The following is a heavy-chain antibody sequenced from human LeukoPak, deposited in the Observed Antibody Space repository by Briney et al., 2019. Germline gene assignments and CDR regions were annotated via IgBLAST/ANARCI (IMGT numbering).Heavy chain of an antibody. CDR2: ISAYNGNT. V-gene: IGHV1-18*01. CDR3: AKDRSYIAAAGTTGDY. CDR1: GYTFTSYG. D-gene: IGHD6-13*01. Sequence: ASVKVSCKASGYTFTSYGISWVRQAPGQGLEWMGWISAYNGNTNYAQKLQGRVTMTTDTSTSTAYMELRSLRSDDTAVYYCAKDRSYIAAAGTTGDYWGQGTLVTVSS. J-gene: IGHJ4*02.